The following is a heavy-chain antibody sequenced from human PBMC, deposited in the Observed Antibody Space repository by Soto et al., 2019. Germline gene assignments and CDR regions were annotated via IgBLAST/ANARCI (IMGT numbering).Heavy chain of an antibody. V-gene: IGHV1-3*01. CDR3: VGVVVGAAKPRRSDLFDP. Sequence: QVQLVQSGAEVKKPGASVKVSCKASGYTFTSYAMHWVRQAPGQRLEWMGWINAGNGNTKYSQKFQGRVTITRDTAASTAYMERSSRRSEYTAVYYWVGVVVGAAKPRRSDLFDPWGQGTLVTVSS. D-gene: IGHD2-15*01. CDR2: INAGNGNT. CDR1: GYTFTSYA. J-gene: IGHJ5*02.